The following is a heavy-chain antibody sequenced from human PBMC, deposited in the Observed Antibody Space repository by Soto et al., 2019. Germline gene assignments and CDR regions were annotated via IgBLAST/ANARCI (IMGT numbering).Heavy chain of an antibody. V-gene: IGHV2-5*01. D-gene: IGHD6-19*01. CDR3: AHRPSGWYLFDY. CDR2: IYWNDAK. J-gene: IGHJ4*02. Sequence: QITLKASCPTMVSLTQTLTLTFTFSGFSLRTSGLCVGWIRQPPGKALEWLALIYWNDAKRYSPSLKARLTITKDTSKSQVVLTMTNIDPVDTATYYCAHRPSGWYLFDYWCQGTLVTV. CDR1: GFSLRTSGLC.